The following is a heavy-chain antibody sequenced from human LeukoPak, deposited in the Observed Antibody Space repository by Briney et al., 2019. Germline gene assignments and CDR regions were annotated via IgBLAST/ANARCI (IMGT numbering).Heavy chain of an antibody. CDR1: GFTFSSYG. CDR2: ISYDGSNK. J-gene: IGHJ4*02. Sequence: GRSLRLSCAASGFTFSSYGMRWVRQAPGKGLEWVAVISYDGSNKYYADSVKGRFTISRDNSKNTLYLQMNSLRAEDTAVYYCAKEGTAMDFDYWGQGTLVTVSS. V-gene: IGHV3-30*18. D-gene: IGHD5-18*01. CDR3: AKEGTAMDFDY.